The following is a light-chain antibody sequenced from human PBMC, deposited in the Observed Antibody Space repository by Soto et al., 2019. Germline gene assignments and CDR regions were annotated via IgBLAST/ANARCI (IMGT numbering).Light chain of an antibody. CDR2: DVS. CDR3: CSYAGSHFL. CDR1: SSDVGGYNY. Sequence: QSALTQPSSVSGSPGQSVTISCTGTSSDVGGYNYVSWYQQHPGKAPKLMIYDVSQRPSGVPDRFSGSKSGNTASLTISGLQAEDEADYYCCSYAGSHFLFGGGTKLTVL. V-gene: IGLV2-11*01. J-gene: IGLJ2*01.